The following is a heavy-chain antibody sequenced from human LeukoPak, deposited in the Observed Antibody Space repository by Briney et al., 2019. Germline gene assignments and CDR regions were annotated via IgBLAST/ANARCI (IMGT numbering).Heavy chain of an antibody. V-gene: IGHV3-9*01. CDR1: GFTFDDYA. CDR2: ISWNSGSI. Sequence: PGRSLRLSCAASGFTFDDYAMHWVRQAPGKGLEWVSGISWNSGSIGYADSVKGRFTISRDNSKNTLYLQMNSLRAEDTAVYYCESGRWFPYYFDYWGQGTLVTVSS. D-gene: IGHD3-10*01. CDR3: ESGRWFPYYFDY. J-gene: IGHJ4*02.